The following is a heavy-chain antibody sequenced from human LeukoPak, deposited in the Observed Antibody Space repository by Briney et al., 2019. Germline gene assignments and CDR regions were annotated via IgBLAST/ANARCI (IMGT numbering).Heavy chain of an antibody. Sequence: SETLSLTCTVSGGSISSYYWSWIRQPPGKGLEWIGYIYYSGSTNYNPSLKSRVTITVDTSKNQFSLKLSSVTAADTAVYYCAREGADYYDSSGYIDYWGQGTLVTVSS. V-gene: IGHV4-59*01. J-gene: IGHJ4*02. CDR1: GGSISSYY. D-gene: IGHD3-22*01. CDR2: IYYSGST. CDR3: AREGADYYDSSGYIDY.